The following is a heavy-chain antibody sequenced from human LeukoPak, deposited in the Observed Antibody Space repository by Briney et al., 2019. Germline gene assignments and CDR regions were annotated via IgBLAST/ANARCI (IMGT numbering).Heavy chain of an antibody. J-gene: IGHJ4*02. CDR2: INWSGRST. CDR1: GFTFDDYG. Sequence: GGSLRLSCAASGFTFDDYGMSWVRQAPGKGLEWVSGINWSGRSTGYAESVKGRFTISRDNAKNSLYLQMNSLRAEDTALYYCARDTYCSGGSCLRDYGGQGTLVTVSS. D-gene: IGHD2-15*01. CDR3: ARDTYCSGGSCLRDY. V-gene: IGHV3-20*04.